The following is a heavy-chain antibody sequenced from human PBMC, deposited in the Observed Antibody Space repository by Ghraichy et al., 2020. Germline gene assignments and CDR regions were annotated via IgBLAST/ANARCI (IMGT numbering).Heavy chain of an antibody. CDR2: ISGASSVT. D-gene: IGHD6-13*01. Sequence: GGSLRLSCLGSGFTFSAYSMNWVRQAPGKGLEWVSYISGASSVTYYADSVKGRFTISRGNDNNSLYLQMDGLRDDDTAVYYCAREHSSTWSFDLWGQGTLVTVSS. CDR1: GFTFSAYS. V-gene: IGHV3-48*02. CDR3: AREHSSTWSFDL. J-gene: IGHJ4*02.